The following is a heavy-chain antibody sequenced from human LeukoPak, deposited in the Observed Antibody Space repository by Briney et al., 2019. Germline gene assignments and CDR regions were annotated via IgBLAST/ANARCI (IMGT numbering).Heavy chain of an antibody. Sequence: ASVKVSCKASGYTFTSYGISWVRQAPGQGLEWMGWISAYNGNTNYAQKLQGRVTMTTDTSTSTAYMELRSLRSDDTAVYYCARDCRYSSSWYVRLYYYYYGVDVWGQGTTVTVSS. CDR1: GYTFTSYG. V-gene: IGHV1-18*01. J-gene: IGHJ6*02. D-gene: IGHD6-13*01. CDR3: ARDCRYSSSWYVRLYYYYYGVDV. CDR2: ISAYNGNT.